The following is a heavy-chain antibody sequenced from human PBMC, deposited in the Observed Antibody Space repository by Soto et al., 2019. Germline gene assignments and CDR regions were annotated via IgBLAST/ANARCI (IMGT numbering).Heavy chain of an antibody. CDR3: ARRKYLDC. V-gene: IGHV3-49*03. Sequence: EVQLVESGGDLVQPGRSLRLSCTSSEYTFREFAVSWFRQAPGKGLEWVGFIRSNTYGGATEYAASVKGRFTISRDDSTSIAYLQMNSLKTEDTAVYYGARRKYLDCWGQGTLVTVSS. CDR1: EYTFREFA. J-gene: IGHJ4*02. CDR2: IRSNTYGGAT.